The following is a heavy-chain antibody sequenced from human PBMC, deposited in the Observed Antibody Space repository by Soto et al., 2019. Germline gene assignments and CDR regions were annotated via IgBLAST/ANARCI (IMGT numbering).Heavy chain of an antibody. V-gene: IGHV4-31*03. Sequence: KTSETLSLTCIVTGDSMGIGGHYYNCIRQLPGKGLEWIGYVYYSGATHYNPSLRARATISRDTSKNQFFLRLISVTAADTAVYFCTRGKDLEPTVWGYWGQGTQVTVSS. CDR3: TRGKDLEPTVWGY. CDR1: GDSMGIGGHY. J-gene: IGHJ4*02. CDR2: VYYSGAT. D-gene: IGHD7-27*01.